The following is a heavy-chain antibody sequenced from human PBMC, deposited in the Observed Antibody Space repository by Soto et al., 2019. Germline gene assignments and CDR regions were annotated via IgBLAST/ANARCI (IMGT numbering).Heavy chain of an antibody. Sequence: EVQLVESGGGLVKPGGSLRLSCAASGLTFSSYNMNWVRQAPGKGLEWVSSISSSSSYIYQADSVKGRFTISRDNAKNSLYLQMNSLRAEDTAVYYCARDWTGNYYYGMDVWGQGTTVTVSS. V-gene: IGHV3-21*01. CDR3: ARDWTGNYYYGMDV. D-gene: IGHD3-3*01. CDR1: GLTFSSYN. CDR2: ISSSSSYI. J-gene: IGHJ6*02.